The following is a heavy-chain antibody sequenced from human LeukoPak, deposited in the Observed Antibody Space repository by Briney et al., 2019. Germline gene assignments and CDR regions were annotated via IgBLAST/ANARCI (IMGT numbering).Heavy chain of an antibody. V-gene: IGHV4-31*03. J-gene: IGHJ5*02. CDR2: IYYSGST. D-gene: IGHD3-22*01. CDR1: GGSISSGGYY. Sequence: PSETLSLTCTVSGGSISSGGYYWSWIRQHPGKGLEWIGYIYYSGSTYHNPSLKSRVTISVDTSKNQFSLKLSSVTAADTAVYYCARSTYDSSGPGWFDPWGQGTLVTVSS. CDR3: ARSTYDSSGPGWFDP.